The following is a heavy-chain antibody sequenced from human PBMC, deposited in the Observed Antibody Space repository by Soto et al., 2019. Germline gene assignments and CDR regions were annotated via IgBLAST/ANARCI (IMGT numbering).Heavy chain of an antibody. CDR3: ARGGEYSSSSIDAFDF. CDR2: INPSDGTT. Sequence: QVQLVQSGAEGKKPGASVKVSCKASGYTFTNYYMHWVRQAPGQGLEWMGIINPSDGTTNYAQMLQGRVTMTRDTSTSTVYMALSSLRSEDTAVFYCARGGEYSSSSIDAFDFWGQGTMVTVSS. D-gene: IGHD6-6*01. CDR1: GYTFTNYY. V-gene: IGHV1-46*04. J-gene: IGHJ3*01.